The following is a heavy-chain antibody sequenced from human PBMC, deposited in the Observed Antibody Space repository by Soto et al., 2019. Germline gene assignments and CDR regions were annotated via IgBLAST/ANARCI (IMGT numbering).Heavy chain of an antibody. V-gene: IGHV5-51*01. CDR3: ARQRYFDY. CDR1: GYIFHNYW. J-gene: IGHJ4*02. CDR2: IYPGDSNI. Sequence: GESLKISCKGSGYIFHNYWIGWVRQMPGKGLEWLGIIYPGDSNIRYNPSFQGQVTISADKSLSTTYLHWSSLKASDTAMYYCARQRYFDYWGQGTQVTVSS.